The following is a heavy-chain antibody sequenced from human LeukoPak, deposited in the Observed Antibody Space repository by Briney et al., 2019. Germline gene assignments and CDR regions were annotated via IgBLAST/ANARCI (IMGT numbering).Heavy chain of an antibody. Sequence: PGGSLRLSCAASGFTFSSYGMHWVRQAPGKGLEWVAFIRYGGSNKYYADSVKGRFTISRDNSKNTLYLQMNSLRAEDTAVYYCAKATSYDILTGYTDYWGQGTLVTVSS. CDR2: IRYGGSNK. V-gene: IGHV3-30*02. CDR3: AKATSYDILTGYTDY. CDR1: GFTFSSYG. J-gene: IGHJ4*02. D-gene: IGHD3-9*01.